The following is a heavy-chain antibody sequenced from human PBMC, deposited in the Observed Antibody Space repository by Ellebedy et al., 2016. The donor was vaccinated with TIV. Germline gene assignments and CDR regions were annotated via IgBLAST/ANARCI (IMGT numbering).Heavy chain of an antibody. CDR2: IFPSDSDV. CDR3: ARFGSATGVYDV. Sequence: GESLKISCQASGYLFTSLWIGWVRQMPGKGLEWMALIFPSDSDVSYRPPVQGHVTISADTSTNTAYLYWNSLEVSDTATYFCARFGSATGVYDVWGPGTPVTVSS. J-gene: IGHJ3*01. D-gene: IGHD7-27*01. CDR1: GYLFTSLW. V-gene: IGHV5-51*01.